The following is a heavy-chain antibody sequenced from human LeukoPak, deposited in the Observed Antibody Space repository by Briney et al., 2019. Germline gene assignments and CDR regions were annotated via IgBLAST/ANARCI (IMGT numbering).Heavy chain of an antibody. D-gene: IGHD2-2*01. J-gene: IGHJ6*03. CDR1: GYTFTSYD. CDR3: ARGPPECSSTSCPKYYMDV. Sequence: ASVKVSCKASGYTFTSYDINWVRQATGQGLEWMGWMNPNSGNTGYAQKFQGRVTITRNTSISTAYMELSSLRSEDTAVYYCARGPPECSSTSCPKYYMDVWGKGTTVTVSS. CDR2: MNPNSGNT. V-gene: IGHV1-8*03.